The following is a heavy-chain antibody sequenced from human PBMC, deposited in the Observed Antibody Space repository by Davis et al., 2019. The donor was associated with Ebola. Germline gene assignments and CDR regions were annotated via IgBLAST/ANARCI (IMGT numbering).Heavy chain of an antibody. J-gene: IGHJ4*02. CDR1: GGTFSSYA. D-gene: IGHD6-19*01. Sequence: AASVKVSCKASGGTFSSYAISWVRQAPGQRLEWMGGIIPVFATTNYAQKFQGRVTITADESTSTAYMELSSLRSEDTAVYYCARAGSSAWTLTDYWGQGTLVTVSS. V-gene: IGHV1-69*13. CDR3: ARAGSSAWTLTDY. CDR2: IIPVFATT.